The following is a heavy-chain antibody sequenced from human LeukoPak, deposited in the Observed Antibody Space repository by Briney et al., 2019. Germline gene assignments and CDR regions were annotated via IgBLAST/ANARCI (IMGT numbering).Heavy chain of an antibody. CDR3: AKAWSVRGAQILDY. V-gene: IGHV3-21*01. J-gene: IGHJ4*02. D-gene: IGHD3-10*01. CDR2: ISSSSSYI. Sequence: PGGSLRLSCAASGFTFSSYSMNWVRQAPGKGLEWVSSISSSSSYIYCADSVKGRFTISRDNSKNTLYLQMNSLRAEDTAVYYCAKAWSVRGAQILDYWGQGTLVTVSS. CDR1: GFTFSSYS.